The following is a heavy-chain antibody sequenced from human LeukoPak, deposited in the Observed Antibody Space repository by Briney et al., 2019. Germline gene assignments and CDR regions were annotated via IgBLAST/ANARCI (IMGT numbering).Heavy chain of an antibody. D-gene: IGHD3-3*01. Sequence: AGGSLRLSCAASGFTFSDYYMSWIRQAPGKGLEWVSYISSSGSTIYYADSVKGRFTISRDNAKNSLFLQMNVLRAEDTAVYYCARAKSYDFWSGNIPPFDNWGQGTLVTVSS. J-gene: IGHJ4*02. V-gene: IGHV3-11*04. CDR3: ARAKSYDFWSGNIPPFDN. CDR2: ISSSGSTI. CDR1: GFTFSDYY.